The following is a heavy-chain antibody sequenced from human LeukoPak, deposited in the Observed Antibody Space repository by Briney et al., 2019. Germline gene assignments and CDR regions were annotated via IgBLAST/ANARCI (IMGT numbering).Heavy chain of an antibody. CDR3: ARDNVGASPFAY. Sequence: GGSLRLPCAASGFTFSSYARSWVRQAPGKGLEWVANINLDGSETHYVDSVRGRFTISRDNAKKLLFLQLSRLRAEDTAVYYCARDNVGASPFAYWGQRTLATVSS. V-gene: IGHV3-7*05. D-gene: IGHD1-26*01. J-gene: IGHJ4*02. CDR1: GFTFSSYA. CDR2: INLDGSET.